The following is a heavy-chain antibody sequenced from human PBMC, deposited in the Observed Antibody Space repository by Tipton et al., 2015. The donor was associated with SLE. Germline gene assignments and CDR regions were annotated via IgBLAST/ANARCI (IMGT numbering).Heavy chain of an antibody. CDR3: ARRIPQQLFDY. CDR1: GYSTTYW. V-gene: IGHV5-51*03. J-gene: IGHJ4*02. Sequence: QLVQSGAEVRKPGESLKISCKCSGYSTTYWIGWVRQMPGKGLEWMGIIYPGDSDTRYSPSFQGQVTISVDKSISTAYLQWSSLKASDTAMYYCARRIPQQLFDYWGQGTLVTVSS. D-gene: IGHD6-13*01. CDR2: IYPGDSDT.